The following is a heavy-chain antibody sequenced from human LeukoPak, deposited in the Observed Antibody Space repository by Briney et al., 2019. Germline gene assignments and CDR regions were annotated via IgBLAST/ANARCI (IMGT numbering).Heavy chain of an antibody. Sequence: GGSLRLSCAASGFTFSSYAMSWVRQAPGKGLEWVSGISGSGGRTYYADSVKGRFTISRDNSKNTLYLQMNSLRAEDTAVYYCAKDPYGFGAPLPWFDPWGQGTLVTVSS. V-gene: IGHV3-23*01. J-gene: IGHJ5*02. D-gene: IGHD3-10*01. CDR1: GFTFSSYA. CDR3: AKDPYGFGAPLPWFDP. CDR2: ISGSGGRT.